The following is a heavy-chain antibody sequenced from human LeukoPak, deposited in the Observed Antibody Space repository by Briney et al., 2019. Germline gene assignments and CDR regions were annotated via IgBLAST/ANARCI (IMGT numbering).Heavy chain of an antibody. D-gene: IGHD1-26*01. Sequence: AETLSLTCSVSGASLSTSPYYWGWLRQPPGRGLEWIGNIYYTGSTYYNVSLNSRVTIYIDTSKNLFSLRLNSMTAADTAVYYCAKSGGYGLIDKWGQGTLVTVSS. CDR3: AKSGGYGLIDK. CDR1: GASLSTSPYY. CDR2: IYYTGST. J-gene: IGHJ4*02. V-gene: IGHV4-39*01.